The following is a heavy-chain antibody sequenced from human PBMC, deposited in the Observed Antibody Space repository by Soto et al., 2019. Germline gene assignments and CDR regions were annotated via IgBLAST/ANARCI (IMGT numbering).Heavy chain of an antibody. J-gene: IGHJ2*01. Sequence: QVQLVESGGGVVQPGRSLRLSCVASGFTFTDYAMHWVRQTPGKGLEWVAVVSYDGSNKYYADSVKGRFTISRDNSKTTLSLQMNSLRHEYRAVYYCAIGAYCGRDCLLGQVSKLYFDLWGRGTLVIVSS. CDR2: VSYDGSNK. CDR3: AIGAYCGRDCLLGQVSKLYFDL. CDR1: GFTFTDYA. V-gene: IGHV3-30-3*01. D-gene: IGHD2-21*02.